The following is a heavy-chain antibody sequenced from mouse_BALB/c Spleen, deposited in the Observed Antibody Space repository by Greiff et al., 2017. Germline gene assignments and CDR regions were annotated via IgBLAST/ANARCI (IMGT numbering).Heavy chain of an antibody. CDR1: GYTFTSYW. CDR2: IYPGDGDT. CDR3: ARSDYRGYAMDY. D-gene: IGHD2-14*01. Sequence: QVQLQQPGAELARPGASVKLSCKASGYTFTSYWMQWVKQRPGQGLEWIGAIYPGDGDTRYTQKFKGKATLTADKSSSTAYMQLSSLASEDSAVYYCARSDYRGYAMDYWGQGTSVTVSS. J-gene: IGHJ4*01. V-gene: IGHV1-87*01.